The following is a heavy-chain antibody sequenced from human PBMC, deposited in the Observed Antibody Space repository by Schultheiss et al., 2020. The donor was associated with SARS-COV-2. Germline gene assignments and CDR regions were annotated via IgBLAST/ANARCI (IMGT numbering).Heavy chain of an antibody. D-gene: IGHD6-6*01. CDR2: ISYDEGNK. J-gene: IGHJ4*02. CDR1: GFTFSAHD. Sequence: GGSLRLSCAVSGFTFSAHDMHWVRQAPGKGLEWVALISYDEGNKYYADTVKGRFTISRDNSKNTLYLQMNSLRAGDTAVYFCARDGEAARFFDYWGQGTLVTVSS. V-gene: IGHV3-33*01. CDR3: ARDGEAARFFDY.